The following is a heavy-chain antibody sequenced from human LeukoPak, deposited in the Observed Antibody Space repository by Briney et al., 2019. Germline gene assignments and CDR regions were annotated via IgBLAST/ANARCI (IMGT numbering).Heavy chain of an antibody. V-gene: IGHV3-48*04. D-gene: IGHD2-2*01. CDR3: ARALGDQPDYYYGMDV. CDR1: GFSFNSHS. CDR2: ISSTTRTI. J-gene: IGHJ6*02. Sequence: GGSLRLSCAASGFSFNSHSMNWVRQAPGKGLEWVSYISSTTRTIFYADSVKGRFTISRDNAKNSLHLQINSLRAEDTAVYYCARALGDQPDYYYGMDVWGQGTTVTVSS.